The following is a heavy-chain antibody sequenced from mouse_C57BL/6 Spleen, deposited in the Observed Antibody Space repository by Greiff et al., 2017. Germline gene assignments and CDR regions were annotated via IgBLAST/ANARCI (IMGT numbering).Heavy chain of an antibody. Sequence: EVQLQQPGPELVKPGASVKIPCKASGYTFTDYNMDWVKQSHGKSLEWIGDINPNNCGTIYNQKFKGKATLTVDKSSSTAYMELRSLTSEDTAVYDCASRGFTTVGASYYFDYWGQGTTLTVSS. CDR1: GYTFTDYN. V-gene: IGHV1-18*01. CDR2: INPNNCGT. CDR3: ASRGFTTVGASYYFDY. D-gene: IGHD1-1*01. J-gene: IGHJ2*01.